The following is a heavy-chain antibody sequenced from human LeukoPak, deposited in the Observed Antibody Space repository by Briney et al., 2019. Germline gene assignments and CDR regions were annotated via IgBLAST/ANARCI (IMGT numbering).Heavy chain of an antibody. J-gene: IGHJ5*02. CDR1: GYTFTIYG. CDR2: INPNSGGT. Sequence: ASVKVSCKASGYTFTIYGISWVRQAPGQGLEWMGWINPNSGGTNYAQKFQGRVTMTRDTSISTAYMELSRLRSDDTAVYYCARDCSGGSCYAGFDPWGQGTLVTVSS. D-gene: IGHD2-15*01. CDR3: ARDCSGGSCYAGFDP. V-gene: IGHV1-2*02.